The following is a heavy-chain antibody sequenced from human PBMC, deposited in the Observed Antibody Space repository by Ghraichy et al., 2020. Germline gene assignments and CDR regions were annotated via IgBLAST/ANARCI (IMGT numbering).Heavy chain of an antibody. J-gene: IGHJ4*02. CDR2: IWYDGSNK. V-gene: IGHV3-33*01. CDR1: GFTFSSYG. Sequence: GGSLRLSCAASGFTFSSYGMHWVRQAPGKGLEWVAVIWYDGSNKYYADSVKGRFTISTDNSKNTRDLQMNALRAEYTAVEYCARDPTSGSYPDYYFDYWGQGTLVTVSS. CDR3: ARDPTSGSYPDYYFDY. D-gene: IGHD1-26*01.